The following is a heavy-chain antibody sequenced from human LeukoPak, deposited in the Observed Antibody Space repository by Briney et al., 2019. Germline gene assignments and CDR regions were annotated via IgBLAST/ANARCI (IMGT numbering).Heavy chain of an antibody. CDR2: ISVQNGNT. CDR3: ARDHDSSGYYQSRFDY. D-gene: IGHD3-22*01. V-gene: IGHV1-18*01. J-gene: IGHJ4*02. Sequence: ASVTVSCQAAGYSFNNYGIAWVRQAPGQGLEWMGWISVQNGNTKSAQKFDGRVTMTTDTSTSTAYMELRSLGSDDTAVYYCARDHDSSGYYQSRFDYWGQGTLVIVSS. CDR1: GYSFNNYG.